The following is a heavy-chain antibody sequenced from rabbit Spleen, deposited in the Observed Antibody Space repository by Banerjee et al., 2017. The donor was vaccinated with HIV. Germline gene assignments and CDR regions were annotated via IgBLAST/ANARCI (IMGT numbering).Heavy chain of an antibody. CDR2: IYAGDSDTT. V-gene: IGHV1S45*01. J-gene: IGHJ6*01. D-gene: IGHD8-1*01. Sequence: QEQLVESGGGLVQPEGSLTLTCTASGFSFSSGYDMCWVRQVPGKGLEWIACIYAGDSDTTHYASWAKGRFTISKTSSTTVTLQMTSLTVADTATYFCARDTGSSFSSYGMDLWGQGTLVTVS. CDR3: ARDTGSSFSSYGMDL. CDR1: GFSFSSGYD.